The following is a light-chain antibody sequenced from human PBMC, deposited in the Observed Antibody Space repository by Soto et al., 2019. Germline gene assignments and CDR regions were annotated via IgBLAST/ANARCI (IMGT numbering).Light chain of an antibody. Sequence: DIQMTQSPSSPSASLGGRVTITCRASQSISTYLNWYQQKPGKAPKLLIYAASSLQSGVPSRFSGSGSGTDFTLTISSLQPEDFATYYCQQSYSTPRTFGQGTKVDIK. V-gene: IGKV1-39*01. CDR1: QSISTY. J-gene: IGKJ1*01. CDR3: QQSYSTPRT. CDR2: AAS.